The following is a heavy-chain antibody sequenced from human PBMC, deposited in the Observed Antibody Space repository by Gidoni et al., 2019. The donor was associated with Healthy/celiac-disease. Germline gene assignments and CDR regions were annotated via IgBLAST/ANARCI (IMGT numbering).Heavy chain of an antibody. J-gene: IGHJ3*02. Sequence: QVQLVQSGAEVKKPGASVKVSCKASGYTFTGSYMPWVRQAPGQGLEWMGWINPNRGGTNYAQKFQGRVTMTRDTSISTAYMELSRLRSDDTAVYYCARGRGSVYQLLSQSPGDAFDIWGQGTMVTVSS. D-gene: IGHD2-2*01. V-gene: IGHV1-2*02. CDR2: INPNRGGT. CDR1: GYTFTGSY. CDR3: ARGRGSVYQLLSQSPGDAFDI.